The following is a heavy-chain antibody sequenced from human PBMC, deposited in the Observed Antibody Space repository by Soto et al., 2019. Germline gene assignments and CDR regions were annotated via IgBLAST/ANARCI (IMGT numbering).Heavy chain of an antibody. Sequence: PGGSLRLSCAASGFTFSNAWMSWVRQAPGKGLEWVGRIKSKTDGGTTDYAAPVKGRFTISRDDSKNTLYLQMNSLKTEDTAVYYCTITYYYGSGSNYGMDVWGQGTTVIVSS. V-gene: IGHV3-15*01. CDR2: IKSKTDGGTT. D-gene: IGHD3-10*01. J-gene: IGHJ6*02. CDR3: TITYYYGSGSNYGMDV. CDR1: GFTFSNAW.